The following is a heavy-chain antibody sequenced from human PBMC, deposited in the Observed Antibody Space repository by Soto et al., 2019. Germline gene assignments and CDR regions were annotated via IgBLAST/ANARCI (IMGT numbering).Heavy chain of an antibody. D-gene: IGHD2-2*01. CDR1: GFTFSSYG. V-gene: IGHV3-30*18. Sequence: QVQLVESGGGVVQPGRSLRLSCAASGFTFSSYGTYWVRQAPGKGLEWVAVISSDGRNTYYTDSVKGRFTISRDNSKNTLYLQMNSLRAEDTAVYYCAKGRKRVVAVPAAEPFDYWGQGTLVTVSS. CDR2: ISSDGRNT. J-gene: IGHJ4*02. CDR3: AKGRKRVVAVPAAEPFDY.